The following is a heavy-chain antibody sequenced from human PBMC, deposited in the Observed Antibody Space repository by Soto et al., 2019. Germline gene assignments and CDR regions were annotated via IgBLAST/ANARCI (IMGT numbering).Heavy chain of an antibody. D-gene: IGHD2-2*01. CDR1: GGTFSSYA. Sequence: QVQLVQSGAAVKKPGSSVKVSCKASGGTFSSYAISWVRQAPGQGLEWMGGIIPIFGTANYAQKFQGRVTIVADEYPSAAYLELSSLRSEDTAVYYCSRGRAPAATILTYYYYYGMDVWGQGTTVTVSS. V-gene: IGHV1-69*01. CDR3: SRGRAPAATILTYYYYYGMDV. J-gene: IGHJ6*02. CDR2: IIPIFGTA.